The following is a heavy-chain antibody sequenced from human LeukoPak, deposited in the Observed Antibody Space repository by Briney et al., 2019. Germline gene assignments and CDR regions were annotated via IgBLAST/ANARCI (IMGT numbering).Heavy chain of an antibody. J-gene: IGHJ6*03. V-gene: IGHV4-4*09. CDR1: GGSISSYY. CDR2: IYTSGST. CDR3: AGTTHSSSWYYYYYMDV. Sequence: SETLSLTCTVSGGSISSYYWNWIRQPPGKGLEWIGYIYTSGSTNYNPSPKSRVTISVDTSKNQFSLKLSSVTAADTAVYYCAGTTHSSSWYYYYYMDVWGKGTTVTVSS. D-gene: IGHD6-13*01.